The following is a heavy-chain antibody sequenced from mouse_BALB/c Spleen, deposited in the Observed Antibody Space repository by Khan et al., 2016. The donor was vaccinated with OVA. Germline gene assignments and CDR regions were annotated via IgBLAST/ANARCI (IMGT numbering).Heavy chain of an antibody. D-gene: IGHD2-14*01. Sequence: EVQLQESGPSLVKPSQTLSLTCSVTGDSITSGYWTWIRKFPGNKLEYMGYMNYSGDTYYNPSLISRLSITRHTSKNQYYLQLNSVTTDDTSTYYCARSTYRYGFAYWGQGTLVTVSA. CDR2: MNYSGDT. V-gene: IGHV3-8*02. CDR3: ARSTYRYGFAY. J-gene: IGHJ3*01. CDR1: GDSITSGY.